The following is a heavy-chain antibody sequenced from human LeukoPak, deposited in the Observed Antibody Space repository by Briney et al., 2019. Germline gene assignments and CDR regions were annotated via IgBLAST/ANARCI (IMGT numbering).Heavy chain of an antibody. CDR2: ISSSSSYI. CDR1: GFTFSSYS. CDR3: AKSIAARPGHPRWYFDL. V-gene: IGHV3-21*04. Sequence: PGGSLRLSCAASGFTFSSYSMNWVRQAPGKGLEWVSSISSSSSYIYYADSVKGRFTISRDNAKNSLYLQMNSLRAEDTAVYYCAKSIAARPGHPRWYFDLWGRGTLVTVSS. J-gene: IGHJ2*01. D-gene: IGHD6-6*01.